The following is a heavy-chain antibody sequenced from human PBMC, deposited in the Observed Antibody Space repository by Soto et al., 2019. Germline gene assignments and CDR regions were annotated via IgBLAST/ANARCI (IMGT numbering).Heavy chain of an antibody. Sequence: ASVKVSCKASGYRFTNHGISWVRQAPGQGLEWMGWISGNDGKTKYARKFQGRVTMTTDTSTSTAYMEMNSLRHDDTAVYYCARDSSGRHDYWGQGTLVTVSS. CDR1: GYRFTNHG. D-gene: IGHD3-22*01. CDR3: ARDSSGRHDY. CDR2: ISGNDGKT. V-gene: IGHV1-18*01. J-gene: IGHJ4*02.